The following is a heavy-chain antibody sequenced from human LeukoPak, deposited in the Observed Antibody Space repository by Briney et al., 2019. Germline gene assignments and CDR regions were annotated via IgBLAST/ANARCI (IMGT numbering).Heavy chain of an antibody. V-gene: IGHV3-21*04. CDR1: GFTFSSYS. CDR3: ATSFSEISVLTQH. J-gene: IGHJ1*01. CDR2: ISSSSSYI. Sequence: GGSMRLSCAASGFTFSSYSMNWVRQAPGKGLEWVSSISSSSSYIYYADSVKGRFTISRDNSKNTLYLQMNSLRAEDTAIYYCATSFSEISVLTQHWGQDTLVTVSS. D-gene: IGHD1-26*01.